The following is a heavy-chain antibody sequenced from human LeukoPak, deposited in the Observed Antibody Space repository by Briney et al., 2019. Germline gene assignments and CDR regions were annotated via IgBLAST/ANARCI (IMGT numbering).Heavy chain of an antibody. V-gene: IGHV1-2*02. Sequence: ASVKVSCKASGYTFTGYYMHWVRQAPGQGLEWMGWINPSSGGTNYAQKFQGRVTMTRDTSISTAYMELSRLRSDDTAVYYCATRIAVAGFDYWGQGTLVTVSS. CDR3: ATRIAVAGFDY. CDR1: GYTFTGYY. J-gene: IGHJ4*02. D-gene: IGHD6-19*01. CDR2: INPSSGGT.